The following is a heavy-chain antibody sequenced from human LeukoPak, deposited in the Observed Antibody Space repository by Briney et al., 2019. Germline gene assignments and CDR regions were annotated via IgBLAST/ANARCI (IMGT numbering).Heavy chain of an antibody. CDR3: AKSDYYASGLDY. D-gene: IGHD3-10*01. Sequence: SETLSLTCTVSGVSISSSNYYWGWIRQPPGKGLEWIGSVYYSGSTYYNPSLKSRVTISVDTSKKQFSLKLSSVTAADTAVYYCAKSDYYASGLDYWGQGTLVTVSS. CDR2: VYYSGST. CDR1: GVSISSSNYY. J-gene: IGHJ4*02. V-gene: IGHV4-39*07.